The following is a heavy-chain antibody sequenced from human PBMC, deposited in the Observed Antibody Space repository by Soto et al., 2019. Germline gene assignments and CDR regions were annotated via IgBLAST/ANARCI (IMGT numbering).Heavy chain of an antibody. CDR1: GCTFSSYA. J-gene: IGHJ6*01. CDR3: ARGGVVVTAEQYGMEV. V-gene: IGHV1-69*13. CDR2: IIPIFGTA. Sequence: SVKVSCKASGCTFSSYAISWVRQAPGQGLEWMGGIIPIFGTANYAQKFQGRVTITADESTSTAYMELSSLRSEDTAVYYCARGGVVVTAEQYGMEVWGQGTTVTVSS. D-gene: IGHD2-2*01.